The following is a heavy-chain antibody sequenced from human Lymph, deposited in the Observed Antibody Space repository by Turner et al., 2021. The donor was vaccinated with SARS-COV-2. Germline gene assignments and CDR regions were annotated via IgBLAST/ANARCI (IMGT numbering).Heavy chain of an antibody. CDR2: ISYDGSNK. J-gene: IGHJ4*02. CDR1: GFTFSTYT. CDR3: ARHNGGRLDY. V-gene: IGHV3-30-3*01. Sequence: QVQLVESGGGVVQPGRSLRLSCAASGFTFSTYTMHWVRQAPGKGLEWVALISYDGSNKYYADSVKGGFTISRDNSKNTRYLQMNSLRAEDTAVYYCARHNGGRLDYWGQGTLVTVSS. D-gene: IGHD3-16*01.